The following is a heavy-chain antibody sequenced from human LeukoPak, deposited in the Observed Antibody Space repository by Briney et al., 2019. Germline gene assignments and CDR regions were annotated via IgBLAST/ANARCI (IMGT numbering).Heavy chain of an antibody. CDR1: GFTFSSYA. CDR2: ISYDGSNK. CDR3: ATSDYAGNSALSY. Sequence: GRSLRLSCAASGFTFSSYAMHWVRQAPGKGLEWVAVISYDGSNKYYADSVKGRFTISRDNSKNTLYLQMNSLRAEDTAVYYCATSDYAGNSALSYWGQGTLVTVFS. V-gene: IGHV3-30-3*01. D-gene: IGHD4-23*01. J-gene: IGHJ4*02.